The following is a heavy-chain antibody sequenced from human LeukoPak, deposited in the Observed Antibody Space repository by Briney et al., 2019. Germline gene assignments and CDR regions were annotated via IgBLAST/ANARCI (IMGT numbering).Heavy chain of an antibody. Sequence: GGSLRLSCAASGFTFSSYWMSWVRQAPGKGLEWVANIKQDGSEKYYVDSVKGRFTISRDNAKNSLYLQMNSLSAEDTAVYYCARQKQWLAVYYFDYWGQGTLVTVSS. V-gene: IGHV3-7*01. D-gene: IGHD6-19*01. J-gene: IGHJ4*02. CDR1: GFTFSSYW. CDR2: IKQDGSEK. CDR3: ARQKQWLAVYYFDY.